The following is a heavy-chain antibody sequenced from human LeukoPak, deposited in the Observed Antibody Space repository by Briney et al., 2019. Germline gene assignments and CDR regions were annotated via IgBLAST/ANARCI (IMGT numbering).Heavy chain of an antibody. CDR2: IKSKTDGGTT. J-gene: IGHJ6*03. D-gene: IGHD6-19*01. Sequence: GGSLRLSCAASGFTFSNAWMSWVRQAPGKGLEWVGRIKSKTDGGTTDYAAPVKGRFTISRDDSKNTLYLQMNSLKTEDTAVYYCRAVGRASYYYYYMDVWGKGTTVTVSS. CDR3: RAVGRASYYYYYMDV. V-gene: IGHV3-15*01. CDR1: GFTFSNAW.